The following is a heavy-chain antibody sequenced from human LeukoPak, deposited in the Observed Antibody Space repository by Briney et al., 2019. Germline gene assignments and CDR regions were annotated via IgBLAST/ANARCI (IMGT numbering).Heavy chain of an antibody. CDR1: GYTFTGYY. CDR2: IDPNSGGT. CDR3: ARASYGNTNVYWFDP. D-gene: IGHD3-10*01. V-gene: IGHV1-2*02. Sequence: ASVKVSCKASGYTFTGYYMHWVRQAPGQGLEWMGWIDPNSGGTNYAQKFQGRVTMTRDTSISTAYMELSRLRSDDTAVYYCARASYGNTNVYWFDPWGQGTLVTVSS. J-gene: IGHJ5*02.